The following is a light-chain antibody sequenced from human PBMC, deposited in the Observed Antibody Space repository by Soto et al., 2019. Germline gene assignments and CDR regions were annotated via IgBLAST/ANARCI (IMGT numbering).Light chain of an antibody. CDR1: QSVSSSY. J-gene: IGKJ1*01. V-gene: IGKV3-20*01. CDR3: QQYNSYPT. CDR2: GAS. Sequence: EIVLTQSPVTLSLSPWERATLSCRASQSVSSSYLAWYQQKPGQAPRLPIYGASSRATGIPDRFSGSGSGTDFTLTISSLQPDDFATYYCQQYNSYPTFGQGTKVDIK.